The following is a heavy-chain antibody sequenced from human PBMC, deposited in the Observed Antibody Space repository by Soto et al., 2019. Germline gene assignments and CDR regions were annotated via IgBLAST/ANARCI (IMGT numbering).Heavy chain of an antibody. CDR2: IYYSGNT. J-gene: IGHJ3*02. D-gene: IGHD4-17*01. CDR1: SASLSSSTYY. V-gene: IGHV4-39*01. Sequence: SETLSLTCSVSSASLSSSTYYWSWIRQPPGRGPEWIGSIYYSGNTYYKPSLKSRVSISIDTSRNQFSLKLTSVTAGDTAVYYCARAINYGADDAFDIWGQGTMVTVSS. CDR3: ARAINYGADDAFDI.